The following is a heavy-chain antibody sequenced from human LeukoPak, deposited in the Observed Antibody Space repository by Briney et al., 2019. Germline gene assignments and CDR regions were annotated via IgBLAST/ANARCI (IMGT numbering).Heavy chain of an antibody. V-gene: IGHV3-73*01. D-gene: IGHD3-22*01. J-gene: IGHJ3*02. CDR1: GFTFSDSA. CDR3: THYYDGSGYYGAFDS. CDR2: IRSKAKSYAT. Sequence: PGGSLRLSCAASGFTFSDSAVHWVRQASGKGLEWVGRIRSKAKSYATAYAAPVKGRFTISRDDSETTAYLQMNSLKTEDTAVYYCTHYYDGSGYYGAFDSWGQGTMVTVSS.